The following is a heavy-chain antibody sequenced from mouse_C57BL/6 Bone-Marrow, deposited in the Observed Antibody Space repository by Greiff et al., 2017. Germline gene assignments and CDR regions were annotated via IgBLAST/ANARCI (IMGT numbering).Heavy chain of an antibody. CDR2: INPSSGYT. J-gene: IGHJ3*01. CDR3: ARWVYYVNYWFAY. CDR1: GYTFTSYW. D-gene: IGHD2-1*01. V-gene: IGHV1-7*01. Sequence: VQLQQSGAELAKPGASVKLSCKASGYTFTSYWMHWVKQRPGQGLEWIGYINPSSGYTKYNQKFKGKATLTADTSSSTAYMQLLSLTYEDSAVYYCARWVYYVNYWFAYWGQGTLVTVSA.